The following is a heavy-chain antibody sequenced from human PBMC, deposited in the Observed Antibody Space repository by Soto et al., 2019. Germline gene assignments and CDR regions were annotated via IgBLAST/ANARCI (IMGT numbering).Heavy chain of an antibody. J-gene: IGHJ1*01. Sequence: PSETLSLTCTVSGGSISTYYWSWIRQPPGKGLEWIGYFHYSGSTNYNPSLKSRVTMSVDTSKNQFSLKLSSVTAADTAVYYCARHSWLQLLPQYWGQGTLVT. CDR2: FHYSGST. CDR1: GGSISTYY. V-gene: IGHV4-59*08. D-gene: IGHD5-12*01. CDR3: ARHSWLQLLPQY.